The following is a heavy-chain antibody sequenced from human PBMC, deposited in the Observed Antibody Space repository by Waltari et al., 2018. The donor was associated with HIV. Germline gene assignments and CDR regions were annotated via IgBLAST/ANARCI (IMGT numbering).Heavy chain of an antibody. Sequence: QLQLQESGPGLVKPSETLSLTCTVSGGSISSSSYYWGWIRQPPGKGLEWIGSIYYSGSTYYNPSLKSRVTISVDTSKNQFSLKLSSVTAADTAVYYCARQQAAAGYYYYGMDVWGQGTTVTVSS. CDR3: ARQQAAAGYYYYGMDV. J-gene: IGHJ6*02. CDR2: IYYSGST. CDR1: GGSISSSSYY. V-gene: IGHV4-39*01. D-gene: IGHD6-13*01.